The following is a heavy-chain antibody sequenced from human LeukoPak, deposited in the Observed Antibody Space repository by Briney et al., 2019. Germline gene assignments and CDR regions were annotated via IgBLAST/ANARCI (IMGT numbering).Heavy chain of an antibody. D-gene: IGHD4-17*01. CDR2: IYSGGST. CDR3: ARHSTDYGDYNWFDP. Sequence: PGGSLRLSCVASGFTVSSNYMSWVRQARGKGLEWVSVIYSGGSTYYADSVKGRFTISRDNSKNTLYLQMNSLRAEDTAVYYCARHSTDYGDYNWFDPWGQGTLVTVSS. CDR1: GFTVSSNY. V-gene: IGHV3-66*02. J-gene: IGHJ5*02.